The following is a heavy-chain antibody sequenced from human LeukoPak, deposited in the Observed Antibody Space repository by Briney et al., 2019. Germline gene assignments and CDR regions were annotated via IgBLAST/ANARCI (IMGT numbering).Heavy chain of an antibody. J-gene: IGHJ4*02. CDR3: TFVSGGIDY. D-gene: IGHD3-16*01. CDR2: IRSEAYGGTT. V-gene: IGHV3-49*04. CDR1: GFTFSSYA. Sequence: GGSLRLSCAASGFTFSSYAMSWVRQAPGKGLEWVGFIRSEAYGGTTEYATSVKDRFSISRDDSKSIAYLQMNSLKTEDTAVYYCTFVSGGIDYWGQGTLVTVSS.